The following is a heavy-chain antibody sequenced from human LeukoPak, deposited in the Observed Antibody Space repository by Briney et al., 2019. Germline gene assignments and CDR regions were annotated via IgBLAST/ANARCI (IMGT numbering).Heavy chain of an antibody. Sequence: SETLSLTCAVSGGSLSGYYWTWIRQTPGEGLEWIGQVNHGGSTFYSPSLQSRATMSIDRSNNQFSLKLKSVTAADTGFYYCARGPISGRLWSGLVRCYVYMDVWGKGTTVVVSS. V-gene: IGHV4-34*01. J-gene: IGHJ6*03. CDR1: GGSLSGYY. CDR2: VNHGGST. D-gene: IGHD3-3*01. CDR3: ARGPISGRLWSGLVRCYVYMDV.